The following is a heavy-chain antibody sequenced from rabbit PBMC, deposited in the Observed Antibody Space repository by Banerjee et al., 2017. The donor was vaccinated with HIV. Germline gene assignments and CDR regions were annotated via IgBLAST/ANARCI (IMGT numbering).Heavy chain of an antibody. D-gene: IGHD4-1*01. Sequence: QEQLVESGGGLVTLGGSLKLTCKASGIDFSSSFWISWVRQTPGKGLEWIGCIYPTYGATDYASWVNGRFTISLDNAQNTVFLQMTSLTAADTATYFCARDRLAGYFFDLWGQGTLVTVS. V-gene: IGHV1S43*01. CDR2: IYPTYGAT. CDR1: GIDFSSSFW. CDR3: ARDRLAGYFFDL. J-gene: IGHJ4*01.